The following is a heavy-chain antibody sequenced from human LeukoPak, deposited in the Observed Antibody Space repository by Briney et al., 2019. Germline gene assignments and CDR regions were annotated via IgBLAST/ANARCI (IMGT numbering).Heavy chain of an antibody. CDR3: AKGTYYYDSSGYQLRD. CDR2: SNGNGGRT. CDR1: GFTFSSYA. Sequence: GGSLRLSCAASGFTFSSYAMSWVRQAPGKGLEWVSASNGNGGRTNYADSVKGRFTISRDNSKNTLYLQMNSLRAEDTAVYYCAKGTYYYDSSGYQLRDWGQGTLVTVSS. D-gene: IGHD3-22*01. V-gene: IGHV3-23*01. J-gene: IGHJ4*02.